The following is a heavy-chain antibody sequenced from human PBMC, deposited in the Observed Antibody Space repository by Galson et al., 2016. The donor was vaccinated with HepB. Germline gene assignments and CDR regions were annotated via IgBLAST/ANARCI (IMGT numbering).Heavy chain of an antibody. J-gene: IGHJ3*02. CDR2: IYYSGNS. Sequence: SETLSLTCTVSGDSITSYYWSWIRQPPGKGLEWIGHIYYSGNSNYNPSLKSRVTISIDTSNNQFSLRLSSVTAADTAVYYCTVQVVLLGHDAFDIWGQGTMVAVSS. D-gene: IGHD2-15*01. CDR3: TVQVVLLGHDAFDI. V-gene: IGHV4-59*01. CDR1: GDSITSYY.